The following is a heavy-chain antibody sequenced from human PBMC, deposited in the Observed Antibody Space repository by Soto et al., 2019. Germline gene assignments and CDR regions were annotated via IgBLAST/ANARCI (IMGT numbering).Heavy chain of an antibody. Sequence: GPTLVNPRQNLTLTCTFSGFSLSTSGEGVGWIRQPPGKALEWLALIYWNDDTRYSPFLKSRLTITKDTSKNQVVLTMTNMDPVDTATYYCAHSRAGYCSSTSCLNWFDPWGQGTLVTVSS. V-gene: IGHV2-5*01. CDR1: GFSLSTSGEG. CDR3: AHSRAGYCSSTSCLNWFDP. CDR2: IYWNDDT. J-gene: IGHJ5*02. D-gene: IGHD2-2*01.